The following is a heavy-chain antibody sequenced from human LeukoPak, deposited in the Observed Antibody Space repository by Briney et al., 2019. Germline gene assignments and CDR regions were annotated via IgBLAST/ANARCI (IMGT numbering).Heavy chain of an antibody. CDR1: GDSISPYY. CDR3: SRGGGQWLIPDFDY. V-gene: IGHV4-4*07. J-gene: IGHJ4*02. Sequence: SEALSLTCTVSGDSISPYYWSWIRQSAEKGLQWIGRVSAGGTTDYNPSLKSRVTMSVDTSKTQFSLKMTSVTAADTAVYYCSRGGGQWLIPDFDYWGQGLLVIVSS. CDR2: VSAGGTT. D-gene: IGHD6-19*01.